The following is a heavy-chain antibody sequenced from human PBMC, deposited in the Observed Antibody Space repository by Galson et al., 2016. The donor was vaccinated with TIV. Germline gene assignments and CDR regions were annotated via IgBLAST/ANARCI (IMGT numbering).Heavy chain of an antibody. Sequence: SVKVSCKASGGTFSTYVINWVRQAPGQGLEWMGGIIPLFGTTNYAQMLQGRVTMTTDTSTSTAYMELRSLRSDDTAVYYCAREYYYYAMDVWGQGTTVVVSS. V-gene: IGHV1-69*05. CDR2: IIPLFGTT. CDR3: AREYYYYAMDV. CDR1: GGTFSTYV. J-gene: IGHJ6*02.